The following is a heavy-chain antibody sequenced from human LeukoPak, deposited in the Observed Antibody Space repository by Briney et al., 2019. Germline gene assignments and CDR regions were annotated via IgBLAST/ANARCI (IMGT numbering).Heavy chain of an antibody. V-gene: IGHV1-8*01. Sequence: ASVKVSCKASGYTFTSYDINWVRQATGQGLEWMGWMNPNSGNTGYAQKFQGRVTMTRNTSISTAYMELSSLRTEDTAVYYCAKVGLSSGSHIDYWGQGTLVTVSS. CDR1: GYTFTSYD. D-gene: IGHD1-26*01. J-gene: IGHJ4*02. CDR3: AKVGLSSGSHIDY. CDR2: MNPNSGNT.